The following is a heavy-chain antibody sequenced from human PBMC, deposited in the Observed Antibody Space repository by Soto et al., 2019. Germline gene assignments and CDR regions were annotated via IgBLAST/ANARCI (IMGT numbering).Heavy chain of an antibody. Sequence: SETLSLTCTVSGGSISSYYWSWIRQPPGKGLEWIGYIYYSGSTNYNPSLKSRVTISVDTSKNQFSLKLSSVTAADTAVYYCARWLYYDSSGYGFDPSGQGTLVTVSS. J-gene: IGHJ5*02. V-gene: IGHV4-59*08. CDR1: GGSISSYY. D-gene: IGHD3-22*01. CDR3: ARWLYYDSSGYGFDP. CDR2: IYYSGST.